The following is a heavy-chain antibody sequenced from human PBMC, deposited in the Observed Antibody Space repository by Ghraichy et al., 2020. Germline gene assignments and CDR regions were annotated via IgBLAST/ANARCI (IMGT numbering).Heavy chain of an antibody. J-gene: IGHJ5*02. CDR2: IRYDGSNK. CDR3: ARRGYFDWLPTWFDP. V-gene: IGHV3-30*02. D-gene: IGHD3-9*01. CDR1: GFTFSSYG. Sequence: GGSLRLSCAASGFTFSSYGMHWVRQAPGKGLEWVAFIRYDGSNKYYADSVKGRFTISRDNSKNTLYLQMNSLRAEDTAVYYCARRGYFDWLPTWFDPWGQGTLVTVSS.